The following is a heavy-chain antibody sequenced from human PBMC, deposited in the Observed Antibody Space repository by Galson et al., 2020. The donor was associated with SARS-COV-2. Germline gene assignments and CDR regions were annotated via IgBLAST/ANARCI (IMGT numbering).Heavy chain of an antibody. V-gene: IGHV2-70*11. CDR3: ARKYDSRAPFDY. CDR2: IDWDDDK. J-gene: IGHJ4*02. Sequence: ESGPMLVKPTQTLTLTCTFSGFSLSTSGMCVSWIRQPPGKALEWLARIDWDDDKYYSTSLKTRLTISKDTSKNQVVLTMTNMDPVDTATYYCARKYDSRAPFDYWGQGTLVTVSS. CDR1: GFSLSTSGMC. D-gene: IGHD3-22*01.